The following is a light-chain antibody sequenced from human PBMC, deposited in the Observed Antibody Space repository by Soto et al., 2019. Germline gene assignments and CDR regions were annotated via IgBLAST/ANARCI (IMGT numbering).Light chain of an antibody. CDR3: QHYDTYSP. CDR2: KTS. Sequence: DIQMTQSPSTLSASVGDRVTITCRSSQISSNRLAWYQQKPGKASKLLIYKTSSLESGVPARFSGSGSGTEFTLTISSLQPDDFATYFCQHYDTYSPFGGGTKVEIK. V-gene: IGKV1-5*03. CDR1: QISSNR. J-gene: IGKJ4*02.